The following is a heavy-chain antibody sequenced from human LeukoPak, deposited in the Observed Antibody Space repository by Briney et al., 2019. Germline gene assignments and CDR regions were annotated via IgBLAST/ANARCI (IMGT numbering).Heavy chain of an antibody. V-gene: IGHV4-61*01. J-gene: IGHJ4*02. CDR3: ARFIAVAGFDY. D-gene: IGHD6-19*01. CDR2: IYYSGST. Sequence: SETLSLTRTVSGGSVSSGSYYWSWIRQPPGKGLEWIGYIYYSGSTNYNPSLKSRVTISVDTSKNQFSLKLSSVTAADTAVYYCARFIAVAGFDYWGQGTLVTAS. CDR1: GGSVSSGSYY.